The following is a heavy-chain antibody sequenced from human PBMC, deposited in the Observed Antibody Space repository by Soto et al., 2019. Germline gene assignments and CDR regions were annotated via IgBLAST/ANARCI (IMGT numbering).Heavy chain of an antibody. CDR1: GCSIISIIYY. D-gene: IGHD3-9*01. CDR2: VYDSGRT. CDR3: ARENDILTGADV. Sequence: ASETLSLTCTVSGCSIISIIYYWGWSRQPPGKGLEWVGSVYDSGRTYYNPTLKSTVTISVDKYTNQSSLKPSSLTAADTAVYYCARENDILTGADVWGKATTVTVAS. J-gene: IGHJ6*04. V-gene: IGHV4-39*01.